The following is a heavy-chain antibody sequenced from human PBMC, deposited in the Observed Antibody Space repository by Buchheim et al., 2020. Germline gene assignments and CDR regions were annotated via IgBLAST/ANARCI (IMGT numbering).Heavy chain of an antibody. Sequence: EVQMVQSGPEVKKPGESLKISCTSSGYSGSGYSFTMYWIGWVRQMPGKGLELMAMIYSGDSASKYSPSFQAQVTILVDKSLSTASLQRSSLKASDTAMYYCARQHGWDKSGSYAFDDWGQGT. J-gene: IGHJ4*02. CDR3: ARQHGWDKSGSYAFDD. CDR1: GYSFTMYW. V-gene: IGHV5-51*01. D-gene: IGHD3-22*01. CDR2: IYSGDSAS.